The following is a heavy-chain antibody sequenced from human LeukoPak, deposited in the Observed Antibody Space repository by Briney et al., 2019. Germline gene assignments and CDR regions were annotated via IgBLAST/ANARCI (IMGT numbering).Heavy chain of an antibody. D-gene: IGHD6-13*01. V-gene: IGHV4-30-2*01. J-gene: IGHJ4*02. Sequence: SATLSLTCAVSGGSVSSGGYSWSWIRQPPGKGLEWIGYIYHSGSTYYNPSLKSRGTISVDRSKNQFSLKLSSVTAADTAVYYCARARIAAAGLYYFDYWGQGTLVTVSS. CDR1: GGSVSSGGYS. CDR2: IYHSGST. CDR3: ARARIAAAGLYYFDY.